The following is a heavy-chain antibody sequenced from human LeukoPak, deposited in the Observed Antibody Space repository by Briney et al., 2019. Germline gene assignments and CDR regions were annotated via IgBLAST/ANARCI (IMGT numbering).Heavy chain of an antibody. CDR1: GGSFSGYY. D-gene: IGHD1-14*01. Sequence: NPSETLSLTCAVYGGSFSGYYWSWIRQPPGKGLEWIGEINHSGGTNYNPSLKSRVTISVDTSKNQFSLKLSSVTAADTAVYYCARGPYRGFDYWGQGTLVTVSS. V-gene: IGHV4-34*01. CDR3: ARGPYRGFDY. J-gene: IGHJ4*02. CDR2: INHSGGT.